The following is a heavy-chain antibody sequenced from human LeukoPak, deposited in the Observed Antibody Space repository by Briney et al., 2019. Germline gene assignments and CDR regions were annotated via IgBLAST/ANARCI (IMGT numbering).Heavy chain of an antibody. CDR2: IYYSGST. CDR1: GGSISSSSYY. J-gene: IGHJ5*02. CDR3: ARVSSKYSSSCWFDP. Sequence: SETLSLTCTVSGGSISSSSYYWGWIRQPPGKGLEWIGSIYYSGSTYYNPSLKSRVTISVDTSKNQFSLKLSSVTAAATAVYYCARVSSKYSSSCWFDPWGQGTLVTVSS. D-gene: IGHD6-13*01. V-gene: IGHV4-39*07.